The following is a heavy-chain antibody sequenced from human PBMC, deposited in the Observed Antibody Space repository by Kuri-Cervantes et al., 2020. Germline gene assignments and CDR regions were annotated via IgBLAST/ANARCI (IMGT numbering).Heavy chain of an antibody. J-gene: IGHJ6*02. CDR1: GGSISSGSYY. D-gene: IGHD6-13*01. Sequence: SETLSLTCTVSGGSISSGSYYWSWIRQPAGKGLEWIGRIYTSGSTNYNPSLKSRVTISVDTSKNQFSLKLSSVTAADTAVYYCARGIYSSSWREVTIYGMDVWGQGTTVTVSS. V-gene: IGHV4-61*02. CDR2: IYTSGST. CDR3: ARGIYSSSWREVTIYGMDV.